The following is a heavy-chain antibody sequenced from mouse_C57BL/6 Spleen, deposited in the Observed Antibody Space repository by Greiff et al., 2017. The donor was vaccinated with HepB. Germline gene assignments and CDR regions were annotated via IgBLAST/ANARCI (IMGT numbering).Heavy chain of an antibody. D-gene: IGHD2-4*01. CDR2: INPSNGGT. V-gene: IGHV1-53*01. J-gene: IGHJ2*01. CDR3: AREDYDYDGDFDY. CDR1: GYTFTSYW. Sequence: QVQLQQPGTELVKPGASVKLSCKASGYTFTSYWMHWVKQRPGQGLEWIGNINPSNGGTNYNEKFKSKATLTVDKSSSTAYKQLSSLTSEDSAVYYCAREDYDYDGDFDYWGQGTTLTVSS.